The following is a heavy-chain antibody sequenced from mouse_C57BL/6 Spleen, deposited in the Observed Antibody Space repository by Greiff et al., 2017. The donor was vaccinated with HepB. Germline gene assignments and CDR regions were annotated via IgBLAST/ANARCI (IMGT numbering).Heavy chain of an antibody. Sequence: QVQLQQPGAELVKPGASVKLSCKASGYTFTSYWMHWVKQRPGRGLEWIGRIAPNSGGTKYNEKFKGKATLTVDKPSSTAYMQLSSLTSEDSAVYYCARDGYYGDYAMDYWGQGTSVTVSS. CDR3: ARDGYYGDYAMDY. J-gene: IGHJ4*01. D-gene: IGHD2-3*01. CDR2: IAPNSGGT. V-gene: IGHV1-72*01. CDR1: GYTFTSYW.